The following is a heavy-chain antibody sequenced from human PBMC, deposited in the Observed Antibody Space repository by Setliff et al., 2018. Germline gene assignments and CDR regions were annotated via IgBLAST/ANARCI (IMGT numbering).Heavy chain of an antibody. Sequence: PGESLKISCKASASTFSNYWIVWVRQMPGKGLEWTGMIYPDDSDTKYHPSFQGQVTISADKSISTAYLQWSSLKASDTAMYYCARALYPSSFIGHNWFDPWGQGTLVTVSS. J-gene: IGHJ5*02. CDR3: ARALYPSSFIGHNWFDP. D-gene: IGHD2-2*01. CDR1: ASTFSNYW. V-gene: IGHV5-51*01. CDR2: IYPDDSDT.